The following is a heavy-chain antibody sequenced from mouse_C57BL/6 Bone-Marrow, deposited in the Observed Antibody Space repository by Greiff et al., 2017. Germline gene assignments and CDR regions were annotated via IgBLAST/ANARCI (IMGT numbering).Heavy chain of an antibody. CDR1: GYTFTSYW. Sequence: VQLQQPGAELVRPGTSVKLSCKASGYTFTSYWMHWVKQRPGQGLEWIGVIDPSDSYTNYNQKFKGKATVTVDTSSSTAYMQLSSLTSEDSAVYYCARLLRRWYFDVWGTGTTVTVSS. V-gene: IGHV1-59*01. CDR2: IDPSDSYT. CDR3: ARLLRRWYFDV. D-gene: IGHD1-2*01. J-gene: IGHJ1*03.